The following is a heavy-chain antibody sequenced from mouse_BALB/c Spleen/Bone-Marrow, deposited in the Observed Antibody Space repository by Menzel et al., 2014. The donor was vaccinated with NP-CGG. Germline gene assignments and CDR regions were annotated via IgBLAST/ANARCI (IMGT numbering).Heavy chain of an antibody. Sequence: QVQLKESGPELAKPGASVKMSCKASGYTFTDTWIHWIKQRPGQGLEWIGYINPSTGYAEYNQNFKDKATLTVDKSSSTAYMQLSSLTSEDSAVYYRARDYWGQGTTLTVSS. CDR2: INPSTGYA. CDR3: ARDY. J-gene: IGHJ2*01. CDR1: GYTFTDTW. V-gene: IGHV1-7*01.